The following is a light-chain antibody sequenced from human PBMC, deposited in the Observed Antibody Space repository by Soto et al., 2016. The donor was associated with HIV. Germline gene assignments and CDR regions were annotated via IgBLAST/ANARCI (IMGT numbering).Light chain of an antibody. Sequence: DIQMTQSPSSVSASVGDRVTITCRTNQSIGSWLAWYQQKAGKAPKLLIYGAASLQSGVPSRFSSSGSGTEFTLTISSLQPEDLATYYCQQANSFPMFTFGPGTKVDIK. CDR3: QQANSFPMFT. V-gene: IGKV1-12*01. CDR2: GAA. J-gene: IGKJ3*01. CDR1: QSIGSW.